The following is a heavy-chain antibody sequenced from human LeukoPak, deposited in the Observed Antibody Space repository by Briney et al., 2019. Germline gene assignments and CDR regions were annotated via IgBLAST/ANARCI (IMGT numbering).Heavy chain of an antibody. D-gene: IGHD3/OR15-3a*01. Sequence: GGSLRLFCAASGFTFSSYEMNWVRQAPGKGLEWVSYTRSSGSTIYYADSVKGRFTISRDNAKNSLYLQMNSLRAEDTAVYFCARGGLWTGTSNWFDPWGQGTLVTVSS. J-gene: IGHJ5*02. CDR3: ARGGLWTGTSNWFDP. CDR1: GFTFSSYE. V-gene: IGHV3-48*03. CDR2: TRSSGSTI.